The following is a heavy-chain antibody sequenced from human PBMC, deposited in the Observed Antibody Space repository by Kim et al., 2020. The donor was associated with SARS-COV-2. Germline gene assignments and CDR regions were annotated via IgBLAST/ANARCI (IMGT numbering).Heavy chain of an antibody. CDR3: AKDLRSSGYSPVDY. D-gene: IGHD3-22*01. J-gene: IGHJ4*02. CDR2: ISGSGGST. V-gene: IGHV3-23*01. Sequence: GGSLRLSCAASGFTFSSYAMSWVRQAPGKGLEWVSAISGSGGSTYYADSVKGRFTISRDNSKNTLYLQMNSLRAENTAVYYCAKDLRSSGYSPVDYWGQGTLVTVSS. CDR1: GFTFSSYA.